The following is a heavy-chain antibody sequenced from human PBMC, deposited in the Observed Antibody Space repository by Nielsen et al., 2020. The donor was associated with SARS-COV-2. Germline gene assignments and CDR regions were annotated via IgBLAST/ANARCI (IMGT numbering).Heavy chain of an antibody. CDR1: GFTFNSYS. V-gene: IGHV3-30-3*01. Sequence: GGSLRLSCAASGFTFNSYSMHWVRQAPGKGLEWVAVISFDGGDKLYAASVRGRFTISRDNSKNTLFLQMNGLTAGDTAVYYCARGPPYTSGWSDSRLDYWGQGTLVTVSS. D-gene: IGHD6-19*01. CDR3: ARGPPYTSGWSDSRLDY. J-gene: IGHJ4*02. CDR2: ISFDGGDK.